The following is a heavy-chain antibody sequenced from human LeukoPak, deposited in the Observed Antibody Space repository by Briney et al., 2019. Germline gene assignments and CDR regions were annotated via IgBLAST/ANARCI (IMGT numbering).Heavy chain of an antibody. Sequence: AGESLKISCKDSSYNFRNYWIGWVRQMPGKGLGWVGIIYPGGSQTLYMPPLRGQVTVSADKSIRTAYLQWSSLKASDTAMYYSARHFVGADCSSTSRYSAFNIWGQGTMVTVSS. V-gene: IGHV5-51*01. J-gene: IGHJ3*02. CDR2: IYPGGSQT. CDR1: SYNFRNYW. D-gene: IGHD2-2*02. CDR3: ARHFVGADCSSTSRYSAFNI.